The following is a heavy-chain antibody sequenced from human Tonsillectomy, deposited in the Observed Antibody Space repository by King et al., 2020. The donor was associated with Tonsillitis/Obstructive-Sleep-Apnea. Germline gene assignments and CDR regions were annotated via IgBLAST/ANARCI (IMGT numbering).Heavy chain of an antibody. CDR3: ARDGGGGYFDY. Sequence: VQLVESGGGVVQPGRSLRLSCAASGFNFSTYGMHWVRQAPGKGLEWVAIIWYDGSYKYYADSVKGRFTISRDNSQNTLYLQMTSLRAEDAAAYHCARDGGGGYFDYWGQGTLVTVSS. J-gene: IGHJ4*02. D-gene: IGHD2-21*01. V-gene: IGHV3-33*01. CDR2: IWYDGSYK. CDR1: GFNFSTYG.